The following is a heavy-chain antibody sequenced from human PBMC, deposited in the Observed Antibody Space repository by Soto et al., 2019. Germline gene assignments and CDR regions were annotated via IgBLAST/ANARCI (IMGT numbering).Heavy chain of an antibody. CDR1: GGTFSSYT. D-gene: IGHD6-13*01. CDR2: IIPILGIA. J-gene: IGHJ4*02. Sequence: QVQLVQSGAEVKKPGSSVKVSCKASGGTFSSYTISWVRQAPGQGLEWMGRIIPILGIANYAKKFQGRVTITADKSTSSAYMELSSLRSEDTALYYCATGGGYSSSAYWGQGTLVTVSS. V-gene: IGHV1-69*02. CDR3: ATGGGYSSSAY.